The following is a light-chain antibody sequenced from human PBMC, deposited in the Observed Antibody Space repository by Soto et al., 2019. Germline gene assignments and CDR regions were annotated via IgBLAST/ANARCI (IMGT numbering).Light chain of an antibody. V-gene: IGKV1-27*01. J-gene: IGKJ1*01. CDR1: QGIRHY. CDR3: QHYNSYSEA. CDR2: EAS. Sequence: DIQMTQSPSSLSASVGDRVSITCRASQGIRHYLAWYQQKPGKVPKLLIYEASNLQSGVPSRFRGGGSGTEFTLTISSPQPDDFATYYCQHYNSYSEAFGQGTKVDIK.